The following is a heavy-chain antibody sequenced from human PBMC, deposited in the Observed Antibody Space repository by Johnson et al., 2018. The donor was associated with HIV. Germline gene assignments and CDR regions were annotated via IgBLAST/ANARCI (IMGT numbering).Heavy chain of an antibody. V-gene: IGHV3-11*04. CDR3: ARGSRYTYDNDDAYLLHAFDF. CDR1: GFTFSDYY. CDR2: ISSSGSTI. J-gene: IGHJ3*01. D-gene: IGHD3-22*01. Sequence: QVQLVESGGGLVKPGGSLRLSCAASGFTFSDYYMSWIRQAPGKGLEWVSYISSSGSTIYYADSVKGRFTISRDNAKNSLYLQMNSLRAEDTAVYYCARGSRYTYDNDDAYLLHAFDFWGQGTKVTVSS.